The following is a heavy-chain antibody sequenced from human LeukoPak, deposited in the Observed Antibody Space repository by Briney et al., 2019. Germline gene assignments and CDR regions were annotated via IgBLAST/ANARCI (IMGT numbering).Heavy chain of an antibody. CDR2: IETDGDEK. D-gene: IGHD5-24*01. CDR3: ALTEDMATIFFDAFDI. Sequence: GGSLRLSCVASGFTFSDYWMSWVRQAPGMGLEWVANIETDGDEKNYVDSVKGRFTISRDNSKNTLYLQMNSLRAEDTAVYYCALTEDMATIFFDAFDIWGQGTMVTVSS. CDR1: GFTFSDYW. V-gene: IGHV3-7*03. J-gene: IGHJ3*02.